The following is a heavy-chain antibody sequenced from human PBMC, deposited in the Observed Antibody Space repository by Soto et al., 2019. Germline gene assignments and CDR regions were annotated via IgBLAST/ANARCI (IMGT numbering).Heavy chain of an antibody. Sequence: GGSLRLSCAASGFTFDEYAMQWVRQVPGEGLAWVSGINWNSVSIGYGDSVKGRFAISSDNAKDSLHLQMNSLSAEDTAFYYCAREYTAWPLAYGLVVWGQGTSVTISS. CDR2: INWNSVSI. J-gene: IGHJ6*02. CDR3: AREYTAWPLAYGLVV. CDR1: GFTFDEYA. V-gene: IGHV3-9*01. D-gene: IGHD2-2*02.